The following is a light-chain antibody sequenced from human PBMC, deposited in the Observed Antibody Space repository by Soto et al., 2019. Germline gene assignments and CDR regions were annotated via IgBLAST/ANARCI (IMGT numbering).Light chain of an antibody. Sequence: EIGLTQSPGTLSLSPGERATLSCRASQSVSSSYLAWYQQKPGQAPRLLIYGSSSRATGIPDRFPRSGSGTDFTLTNSLLGPEESAVYYCRQYVSSPGTFGQGTKVQIK. CDR2: GSS. CDR1: QSVSSSY. CDR3: RQYVSSPGT. V-gene: IGKV3-20*01. J-gene: IGKJ1*01.